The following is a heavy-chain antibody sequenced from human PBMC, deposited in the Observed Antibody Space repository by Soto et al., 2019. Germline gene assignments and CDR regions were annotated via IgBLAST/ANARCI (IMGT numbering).Heavy chain of an antibody. Sequence: RGGSLRLSCAASGFSFSISPMHWVRQAPGKGPEWVALISYDGTNKFYADSVKGRFTISRDNSKGTLYLQVDSLRPEDAAVYYCARDPKTSGGQHWAFNYFDSWGQGTLVTVSS. CDR3: ARDPKTSGGQHWAFNYFDS. J-gene: IGHJ4*02. D-gene: IGHD7-27*01. CDR1: GFSFSISP. CDR2: ISYDGTNK. V-gene: IGHV3-30-3*01.